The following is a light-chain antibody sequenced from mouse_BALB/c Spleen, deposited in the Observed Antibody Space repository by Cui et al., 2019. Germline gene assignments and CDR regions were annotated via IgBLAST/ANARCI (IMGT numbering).Light chain of an antibody. V-gene: IGKV10-94*01. CDR3: HQYSKLPPLT. Sequence: DSQMTQTTSSMSAPLGDRVTISCSASQGISDYLNGYQQKLDGTVKLLIYYASSLHSGVPSRFSCLWSGTDYSLTISNLEPEDIATCYCHQYSKLPPLTFGGGTKLEIK. J-gene: IGKJ1*01. CDR1: QGISDY. CDR2: YAS.